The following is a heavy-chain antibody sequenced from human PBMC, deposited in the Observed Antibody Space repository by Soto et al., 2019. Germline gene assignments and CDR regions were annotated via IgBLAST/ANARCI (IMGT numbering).Heavy chain of an antibody. D-gene: IGHD3-10*01. CDR2: ISYDGSDK. Sequence: QVQLVESGGGVVQPGRSLRLSCAASGFPFTSYGMHWVREGQDKGLEWVAIISYDGSDKYYADSVKDRFTISRDNSKNALYLQMNSLRPEDTALYYCVGGQYYFDYRGQGTLVIVSS. J-gene: IGHJ4*02. CDR1: GFPFTSYG. V-gene: IGHV3-30*03. CDR3: VGGQYYFDY.